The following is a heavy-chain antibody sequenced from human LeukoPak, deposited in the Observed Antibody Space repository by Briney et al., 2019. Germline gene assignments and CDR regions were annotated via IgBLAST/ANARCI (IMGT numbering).Heavy chain of an antibody. CDR3: ARGGYGDYVAEGDY. D-gene: IGHD4-17*01. Sequence: ASVKVSCKASGYTFTSYNIHWVRQAPGQGLEWMGMINPGGSSTTYAQKFQDGVTMTRDTSTSTVYMELSSLRSEDTAVYYCARGGYGDYVAEGDYWGQGTLVTVSS. J-gene: IGHJ4*02. V-gene: IGHV1-46*01. CDR1: GYTFTSYN. CDR2: INPGGSST.